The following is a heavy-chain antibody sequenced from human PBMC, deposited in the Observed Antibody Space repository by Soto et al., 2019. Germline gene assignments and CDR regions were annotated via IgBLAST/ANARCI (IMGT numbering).Heavy chain of an antibody. CDR3: ARHLAGNRDY. CDR2: INSEGSST. D-gene: IGHD3-3*02. CDR1: GFTFSSYW. J-gene: IGHJ4*02. V-gene: IGHV3-74*01. Sequence: GGSLRLSGAASGFTFSSYWMHWVRQAPGKGLGGVARINSEGSSTSYADSVKGRFTISRDNAKNTLYLQMNSLRAEDTAVYYCARHLAGNRDYWGKGTLVTVSS.